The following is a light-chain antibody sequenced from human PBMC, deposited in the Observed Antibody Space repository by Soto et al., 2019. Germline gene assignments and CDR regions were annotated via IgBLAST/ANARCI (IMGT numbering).Light chain of an antibody. CDR3: RPYTSSSPPSV. J-gene: IGLJ1*01. Sequence: QSALTQPTSVSGSPGQSIIISCTGTSSDVGGYNYVSWYQHHPGKAPKLMICDVSDRPSGVSNRFSGSKSGNTASLTISGLQAEVEADYYCRPYTSSSPPSVFGTATKVTVL. V-gene: IGLV2-14*03. CDR2: DVS. CDR1: SSDVGGYNY.